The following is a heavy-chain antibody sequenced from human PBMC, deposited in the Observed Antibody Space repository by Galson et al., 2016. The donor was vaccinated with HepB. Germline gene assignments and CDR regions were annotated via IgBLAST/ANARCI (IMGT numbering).Heavy chain of an antibody. Sequence: SLRLSCAASGSIFSTYSMNWVHQAPGKGLEWVSSISSGSAYRYYADSVKGRFTISRDNAKKSLYLQMNSLRAEDTAVYYCARMRYSSGWLDGFDIWGQGTMVTVSS. D-gene: IGHD6-19*01. V-gene: IGHV3-21*01. J-gene: IGHJ3*02. CDR2: ISSGSAYR. CDR1: GSIFSTYS. CDR3: ARMRYSSGWLDGFDI.